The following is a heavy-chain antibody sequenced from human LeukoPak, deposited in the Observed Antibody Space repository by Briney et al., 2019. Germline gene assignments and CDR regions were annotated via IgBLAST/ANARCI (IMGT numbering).Heavy chain of an antibody. CDR2: INHSGST. CDR1: GGSFSGFY. Sequence: SETLSLTCAVYGGSFSGFYWSWIRPPPGKGREWIGEINHSGSTNYNPTLKSRVTISVDTSKNQFSLKLSSVTAADTAVYYCARVSTVIIGHVDYWGQGTLVTVSS. CDR3: ARVSTVIIGHVDY. J-gene: IGHJ4*02. V-gene: IGHV4-34*01. D-gene: IGHD3-10*01.